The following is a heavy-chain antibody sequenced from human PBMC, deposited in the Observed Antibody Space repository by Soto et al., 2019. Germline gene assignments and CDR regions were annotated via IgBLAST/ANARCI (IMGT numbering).Heavy chain of an antibody. J-gene: IGHJ4*02. CDR1: GFTFTRYS. CDR2: ISSTTNYI. V-gene: IGHV3-21*06. Sequence: PGGSLRLTCAASGFTFTRYSMNWVRQAPGKGLEWVSSISSTTNYIYYGDSMKGRFTISRDNAKNSLYLEMNSLRAEDTAVYYCARESEDLTSDFDYWGQGTLVTVSS. CDR3: ARESEDLTSDFDY.